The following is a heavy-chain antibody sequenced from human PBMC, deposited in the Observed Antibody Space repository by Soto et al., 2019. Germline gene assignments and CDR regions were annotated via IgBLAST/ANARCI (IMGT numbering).Heavy chain of an antibody. CDR3: ARAYTVAGTYRYFDY. Sequence: PGGSLRLSCAASGFTFSSYSMNWVRQAPGKGLEWVSSISSSSSYIYYADSVKGRFTISRDNAKNSLYLQMNSLRAEDTAVYYCARAYTVAGTYRYFDYWGQGTLVTVSS. V-gene: IGHV3-21*01. CDR1: GFTFSSYS. D-gene: IGHD6-19*01. CDR2: ISSSSSYI. J-gene: IGHJ4*02.